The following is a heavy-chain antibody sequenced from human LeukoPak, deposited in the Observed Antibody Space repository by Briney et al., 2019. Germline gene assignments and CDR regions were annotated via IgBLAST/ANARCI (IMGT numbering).Heavy chain of an antibody. V-gene: IGHV4-61*01. D-gene: IGHD2-15*01. J-gene: IGHJ4*02. Sequence: SETLPLTCSVSGDSVSSGHSYWSWIRQPPGKGLQWIGYIHNSGTTNYNPSLKSRVTISEDTSKNQASLKLNSVTAADTAVYYCTGGGWWEVWGQGTLVTVSS. CDR2: IHNSGTT. CDR1: GDSVSSGHSY. CDR3: TGGGWWEV.